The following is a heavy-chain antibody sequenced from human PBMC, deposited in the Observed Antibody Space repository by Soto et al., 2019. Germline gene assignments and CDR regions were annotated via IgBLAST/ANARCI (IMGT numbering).Heavy chain of an antibody. D-gene: IGHD2-8*01. Sequence: PGGSLRLSCAASGFSFSSYAMSWVRQAPGKGLEWVSTISGSDGKTFYADSVKGRFSISRDTSDNMLYLQMNSLRDDDTAVYYCARCSYLDYWGQGARVTVSS. CDR3: ARCSYLDY. CDR1: GFSFSSYA. CDR2: ISGSDGKT. J-gene: IGHJ4*02. V-gene: IGHV3-23*01.